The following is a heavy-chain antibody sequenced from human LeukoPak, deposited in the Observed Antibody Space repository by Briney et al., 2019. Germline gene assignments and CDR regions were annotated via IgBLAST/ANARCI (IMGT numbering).Heavy chain of an antibody. Sequence: LRLSCTASGFTFSHYWMSWIRQPPGKALEWLALIYWDDDKRYSPSLKSRITITKDTSKNQVVLTMTNMDPVDTATYYCAHYDYGDSPTVDYFDYWGQGTLVTVSS. D-gene: IGHD4-17*01. J-gene: IGHJ4*02. V-gene: IGHV2-5*08. CDR2: IYWDDDK. CDR1: GFTFSHYW. CDR3: AHYDYGDSPTVDYFDY.